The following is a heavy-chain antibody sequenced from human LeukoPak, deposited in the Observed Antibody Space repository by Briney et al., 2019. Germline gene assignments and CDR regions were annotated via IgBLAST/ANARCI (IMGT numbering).Heavy chain of an antibody. CDR3: ARRSSSSYYYYGMDV. Sequence: SETLSLTCAVYGGSFSGYYWSWIRQPPGKGLEWIGEINHSGSTNYNPSLKSRVTISVDTPKNQFSLKLSSVTAADTAVYYCARRSSSSYYYYGMDVWGQGTTVTVSS. D-gene: IGHD6-6*01. CDR2: INHSGST. V-gene: IGHV4-34*01. CDR1: GGSFSGYY. J-gene: IGHJ6*02.